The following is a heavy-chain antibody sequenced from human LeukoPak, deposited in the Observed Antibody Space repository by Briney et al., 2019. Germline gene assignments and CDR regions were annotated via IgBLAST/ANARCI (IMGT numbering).Heavy chain of an antibody. CDR3: ARLLNWWFDP. D-gene: IGHD1-20*01. CDR2: IYYSGST. CDR1: GGSISTYY. V-gene: IGHV4-59*08. Sequence: PSETLSLTCTVSGGSISTYYWSWIRQPPGKGLEWIGYIYYSGSTNYNPSLKSRVTISVDTSKNQFSLKLSSVTAADTAVYYCARLLNWWFDPWGQGTLVTVSS. J-gene: IGHJ5*02.